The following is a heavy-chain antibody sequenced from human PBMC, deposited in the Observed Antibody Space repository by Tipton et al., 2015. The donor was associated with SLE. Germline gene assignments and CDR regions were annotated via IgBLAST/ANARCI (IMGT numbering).Heavy chain of an antibody. D-gene: IGHD6-19*01. V-gene: IGHV4-4*08. CDR3: ARDWSSGWYNWFDP. J-gene: IGHJ5*02. CDR1: GGSISSYN. Sequence: TLSLTCTVSGGSISSYNWSWIRQPPGKGLEWIGYIYTSGSTNYNPSLKRRVTISVDTSKNQFSLKLSSVTAADTAVYYCARDWSSGWYNWFDPWGQGTLVTVSS. CDR2: IYTSGST.